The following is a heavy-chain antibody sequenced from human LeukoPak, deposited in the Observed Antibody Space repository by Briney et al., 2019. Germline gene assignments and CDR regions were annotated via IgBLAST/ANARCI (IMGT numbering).Heavy chain of an antibody. CDR1: GGSISSYY. CDR3: ARRRLGLPDYFDF. Sequence: SETLSLTCAVSGGSISSYYWRWIRHPPGKGLEWVGYIYYSGSTNYNPSSKSRGTILVDTSKNKFSLMQSSVSAADTAVYFCARRRLGLPDYFDFWGEGTVLTVPT. V-gene: IGHV4-59*01. J-gene: IGHJ4*02. CDR2: IYYSGST. D-gene: IGHD1-7*01.